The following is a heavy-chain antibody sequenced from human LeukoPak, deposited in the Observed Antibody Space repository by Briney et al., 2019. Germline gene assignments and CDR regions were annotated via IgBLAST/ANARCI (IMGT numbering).Heavy chain of an antibody. CDR1: DGSFSDYY. CDR2: IYHSGNT. D-gene: IGHD3-10*01. V-gene: IGHV4-59*01. CDR3: ARTYYYGSGRYFDY. Sequence: SETLSLTCAVYDGSFSDYYWSWIRQPPGKGLEWIGYIYHSGNTNYNPSLKSRVTVSVDTSKDQFSLKLTSVTAADTAVYYCARTYYYGSGRYFDYWGQGTLVTVSS. J-gene: IGHJ4*02.